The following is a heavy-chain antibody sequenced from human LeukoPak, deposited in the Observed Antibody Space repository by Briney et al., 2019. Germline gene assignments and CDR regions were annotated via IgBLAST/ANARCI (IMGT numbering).Heavy chain of an antibody. CDR2: IYSGGST. J-gene: IGHJ5*02. CDR1: GFTVSSNY. V-gene: IGHV3-66*01. D-gene: IGHD3-10*01. Sequence: GGSLRLSCAASGFTVSSNYMSWVRQAPGKGLEWVSVIYSGGSTYYADSVKGRFTISRDNSKNTLYLQMNSLRAEDTAVYYCARESVTMVRGVIMSWFDPWGQGTLVTVSS. CDR3: ARESVTMVRGVIMSWFDP.